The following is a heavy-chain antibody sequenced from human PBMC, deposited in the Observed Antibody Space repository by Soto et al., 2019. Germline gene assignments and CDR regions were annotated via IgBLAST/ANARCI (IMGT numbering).Heavy chain of an antibody. CDR1: GFTFSSYS. CDR3: ARAEAYDSIWGTYRADWFDP. V-gene: IGHV3-21*01. D-gene: IGHD3-16*02. CDR2: ISGSGSDI. Sequence: GGSLRLSCAASGFTFSSYSINWVRQAPGKGLEWVSSISGSGSDIYYADSVKGRFTISRDNAKNSLYLQMNSLRAEDTAVYYCARAEAYDSIWGTYRADWFDPWGQGTLVTVSS. J-gene: IGHJ5*02.